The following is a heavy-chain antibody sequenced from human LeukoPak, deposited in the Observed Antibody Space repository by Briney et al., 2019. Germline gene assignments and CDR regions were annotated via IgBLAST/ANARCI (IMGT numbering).Heavy chain of an antibody. CDR1: GGSFSGYY. CDR3: ARGPENYYGSGSYYSPYYFDY. CDR2: INNSGST. Sequence: PSETLSLTCAVYGGSFSGYYWSWIRQPPGKGLEWIGEINNSGSTNYNPSLKSRVTISVDTSKNQFSLKLSSVTAADTAVYYCARGPENYYGSGSYYSPYYFDYWGQGTLVTVSS. V-gene: IGHV4-34*01. D-gene: IGHD3-10*01. J-gene: IGHJ4*02.